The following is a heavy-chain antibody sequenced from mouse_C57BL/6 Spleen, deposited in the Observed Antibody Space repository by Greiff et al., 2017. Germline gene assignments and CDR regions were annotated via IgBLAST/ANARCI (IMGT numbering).Heavy chain of an antibody. CDR3: TRDYYGSSYAMDY. CDR2: IDPETGGT. J-gene: IGHJ4*01. V-gene: IGHV1-15*01. D-gene: IGHD1-1*01. Sequence: QVQLKESGAELVRPGASVTLSCKASGYTFTDYEMHWVKQTPVHGLEWIGAIDPETGGTAYNQKFKGKAILTADKSSSTAYVELRSLTSEDSAVYYCTRDYYGSSYAMDYWGQGTSVTVSS. CDR1: GYTFTDYE.